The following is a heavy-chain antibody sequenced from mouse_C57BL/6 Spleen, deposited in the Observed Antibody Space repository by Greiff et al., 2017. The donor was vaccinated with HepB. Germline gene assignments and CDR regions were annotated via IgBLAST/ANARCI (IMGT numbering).Heavy chain of an antibody. J-gene: IGHJ4*01. V-gene: IGHV1-9*01. Sequence: VKLMESGAELMKPGASVKLSCKAPGYTFTGYWIEWVKQRPEHGLEWIGEIIPGGGSTNYNEKLKGKDTFSAETSSNTAYMQLSKLTTEDSAIYYCARERHDYAMDYWGQGTSVTVAS. CDR3: ARERHDYAMDY. CDR1: GYTFTGYW. CDR2: IIPGGGST.